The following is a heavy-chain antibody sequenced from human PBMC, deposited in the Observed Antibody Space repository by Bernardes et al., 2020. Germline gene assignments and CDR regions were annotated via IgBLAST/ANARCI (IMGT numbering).Heavy chain of an antibody. CDR2: IDWDDDK. D-gene: IGHD5-18*01. CDR3: ARISGYTYEIDY. V-gene: IGHV2-70*01. CDR1: GFSLSTSGLS. J-gene: IGHJ4*02. Sequence: SSPTLVKPTQTLTLTCTFSGFSLSTSGLSVTWIRQPPGKALEWLALIDWDDDKYYSTSLKTRLTISKDTSKNQVVLTMTNMDPVDTATYYCARISGYTYEIDYWGQGTLVTVSS.